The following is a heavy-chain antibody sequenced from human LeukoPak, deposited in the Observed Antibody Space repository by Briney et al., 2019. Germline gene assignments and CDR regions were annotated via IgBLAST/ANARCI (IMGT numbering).Heavy chain of an antibody. CDR1: GGSVTSGIHY. J-gene: IGHJ4*02. D-gene: IGHD5-12*01. Sequence: SETLSLTCAVSGGSVTSGIHYWGWIRQAPGKGLEWIGYISYSGSFNYNPSLKSRVTMPVDTSKNQFSLKLSSVTAADTAIYYCARITPSATIDYWGQGTLVTVSS. CDR2: ISYSGSF. CDR3: ARITPSATIDY. V-gene: IGHV4-61*01.